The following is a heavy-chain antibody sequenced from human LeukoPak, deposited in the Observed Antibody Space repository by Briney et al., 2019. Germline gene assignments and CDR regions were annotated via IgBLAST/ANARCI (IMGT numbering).Heavy chain of an antibody. Sequence: GGSLRLSCAASGFIFSTYEMNWVRQAPGKGLEWLSYISYNGRSIYYADSVKGRFTISRDNSKNTLYLQMNSLRAEDTAVYYCARDGPYDYVWGGTPHYYMDVWGKGTTVTVSS. CDR2: ISYNGRSI. V-gene: IGHV3-48*03. J-gene: IGHJ6*03. CDR1: GFIFSTYE. D-gene: IGHD3-16*01. CDR3: ARDGPYDYVWGGTPHYYMDV.